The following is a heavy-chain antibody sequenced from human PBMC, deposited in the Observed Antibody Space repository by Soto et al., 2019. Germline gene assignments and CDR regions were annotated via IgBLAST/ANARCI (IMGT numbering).Heavy chain of an antibody. V-gene: IGHV3-23*01. Sequence: EVHLLESGGNLVQPGGSLRLSCAASGFTFSTYGMTWVRQAPGKGLEWVSSISDSGDSTYYADSVQGRFTISRDNSKNTLYLQMNSLRAEDTAVYYCAKDHAWGRRVTTRFDYWGQGALVTVSS. D-gene: IGHD4-17*01. CDR1: GFTFSTYG. J-gene: IGHJ4*02. CDR3: AKDHAWGRRVTTRFDY. CDR2: ISDSGDST.